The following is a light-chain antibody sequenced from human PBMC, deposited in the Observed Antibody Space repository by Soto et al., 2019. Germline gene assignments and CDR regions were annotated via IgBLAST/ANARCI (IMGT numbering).Light chain of an antibody. Sequence: QSAVTQPPSASGSPGQSVTISCTGTSSDVGGYNYVSWYQQHPGKAPKLMISEVSKRPSGVPDRFSGSKSGTTASLTVSGLQAEVEADYYCTSQARSNNWARVATGTKSTVL. CDR3: TSQARSNNWAR. CDR2: EVS. J-gene: IGLJ1*01. CDR1: SSDVGGYNY. V-gene: IGLV2-8*01.